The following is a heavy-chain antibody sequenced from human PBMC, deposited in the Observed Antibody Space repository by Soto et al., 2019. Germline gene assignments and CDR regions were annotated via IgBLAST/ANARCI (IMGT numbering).Heavy chain of an antibody. CDR3: ARDRREDYYDSSGYQITFDY. D-gene: IGHD3-22*01. CDR2: ISAYNGNT. V-gene: IGHV1-18*01. CDR1: GYTFTSYG. J-gene: IGHJ4*02. Sequence: GASVKVSCKASGYTFTSYGISWVRQAPGQGLEWMGWISAYNGNTNYAQKLQGRVTMTTDTSTSTAYMELRSLRSDDTAVYYCARDRREDYYDSSGYQITFDYWGQGTLVTVSS.